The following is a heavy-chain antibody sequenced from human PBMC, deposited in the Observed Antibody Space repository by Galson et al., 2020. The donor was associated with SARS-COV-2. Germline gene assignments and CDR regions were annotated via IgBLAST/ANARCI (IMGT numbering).Heavy chain of an antibody. J-gene: IGHJ3*02. CDR3: AAPSAYPDDDAFDI. V-gene: IGHV2-70*04. D-gene: IGHD3-22*01. CDR1: GLSLSTSGMR. Sequence: SGPTLMKPTQTLTLTCTFSGLSLSTSGMRVSWIRQHPGKALEWLARIDWDDDKFYSTSLKTRLTISKDTYKNQVVLTMTNMDPVDTATYYCAAPSAYPDDDAFDIWGQGTQVTVSS. CDR2: IDWDDDK.